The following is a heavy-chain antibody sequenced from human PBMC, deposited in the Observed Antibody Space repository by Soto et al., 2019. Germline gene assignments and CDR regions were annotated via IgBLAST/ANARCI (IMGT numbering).Heavy chain of an antibody. CDR1: GGSITGGTYY. CDR3: ARGDGYYFDY. CDR2: IYYTGTT. J-gene: IGHJ4*02. D-gene: IGHD3-22*01. V-gene: IGHV4-31*03. Sequence: QVQLQESGPGLVKPSQTLSLTCSVSGGSITGGTYYWGWLRQHPGKGLEWIGYIYYTGTTYYNPSLKSRVTISADTSKNQFSLRLNSVTAADTAVYYCARGDGYYFDYWGQGTLVTVSS.